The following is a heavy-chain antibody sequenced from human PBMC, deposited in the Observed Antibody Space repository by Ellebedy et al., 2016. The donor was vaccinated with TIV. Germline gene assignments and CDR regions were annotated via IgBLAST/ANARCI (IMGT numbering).Heavy chain of an antibody. J-gene: IGHJ4*02. D-gene: IGHD6-19*01. Sequence: SETLSLXXTVSGGSISSSSYYWGWIRQPPGKGLEWIGSIYGSGTTYYNPSLKSRVTISVDTSKNQFSLKLTSVTAADTAVYYCARDSSGLDYWGQGTLVTVSS. CDR1: GGSISSSSYY. V-gene: IGHV4-39*07. CDR2: IYGSGTT. CDR3: ARDSSGLDY.